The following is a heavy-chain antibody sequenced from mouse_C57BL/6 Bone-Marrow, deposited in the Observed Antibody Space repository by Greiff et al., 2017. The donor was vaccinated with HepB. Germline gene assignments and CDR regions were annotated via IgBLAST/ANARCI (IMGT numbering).Heavy chain of an antibody. D-gene: IGHD1-1*01. CDR2: IDPEDGET. CDR3: ARNYGSSPWFAY. V-gene: IGHV14-2*01. CDR1: GFNIKDYY. J-gene: IGHJ3*01. Sequence: EVQLQQSGAELVKPGASVKLSCTASGFNIKDYYMHWVKQRTEQGLEWIGRIDPEDGETKYAQKFQGKATITADTSSNTAYLQLSSLTSEDTAVYYCARNYGSSPWFAYWGQGTLVTVSA.